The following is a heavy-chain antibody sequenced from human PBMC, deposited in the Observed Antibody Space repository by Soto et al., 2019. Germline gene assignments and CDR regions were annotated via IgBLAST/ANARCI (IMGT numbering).Heavy chain of an antibody. CDR1: GYTFTGYY. J-gene: IGHJ4*02. CDR2: INPNSGGT. CDR3: ARELGEAVAGIRDLDY. V-gene: IGHV1-2*02. D-gene: IGHD6-19*01. Sequence: ASVKVSCKASGYTFTGYYMHWVRQAPGQGLEWMGWINPNSGGTNYAQTFQGRVTMTRDTSISTAYMELSRLRSDDTAVYYCARELGEAVAGIRDLDYWGQGTLVTVSS.